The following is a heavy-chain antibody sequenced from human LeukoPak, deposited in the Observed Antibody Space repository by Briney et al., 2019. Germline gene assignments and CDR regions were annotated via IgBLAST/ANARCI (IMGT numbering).Heavy chain of an antibody. J-gene: IGHJ5*02. V-gene: IGHV7-4-1*02. CDR1: GYTFTSYT. Sequence: ASVKVSCKASGYTFTSYTMNWVRQAPGQGLEWMGWINTNTGNPTYAQGFTGRFVFSLDTSVSTAYLHISSLKAEDTAVYYCARGWWSSSWYGGYNWFDPWGQGTLVTVSS. CDR2: INTNTGNP. CDR3: ARGWWSSSWYGGYNWFDP. D-gene: IGHD6-13*01.